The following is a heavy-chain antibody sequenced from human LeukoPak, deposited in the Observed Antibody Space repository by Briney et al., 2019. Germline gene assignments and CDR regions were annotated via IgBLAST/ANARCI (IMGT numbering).Heavy chain of an antibody. CDR3: ARIKVDDISTGYYRYFDY. J-gene: IGHJ4*02. CDR2: IDWDDDK. D-gene: IGHD3-9*01. Sequence: SGPALVKPTQTLTLTCTFSGFSLSTSGMCVSWIRQPPGKALEWLALIDWDDDKYYSTSLKTRLTISKDTSKNQVVLTMTNMDPVDTATYYCARIKVDDISTGYYRYFDYWGQGTLVTVSS. V-gene: IGHV2-70*01. CDR1: GFSLSTSGMC.